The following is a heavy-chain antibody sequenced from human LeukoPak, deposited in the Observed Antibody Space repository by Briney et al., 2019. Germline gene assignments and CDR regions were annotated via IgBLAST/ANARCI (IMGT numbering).Heavy chain of an antibody. J-gene: IGHJ4*02. D-gene: IGHD2-21*02. CDR2: LYAGGTA. Sequence: SETLSLTCVVSVGSISTYYWSWIRQPAGKGLEWIGRLYAGGTANYNPSLKGRVTLALDTSKNQFSLKLTSVTAADTAVYYCARGVTFDYWGQGAPVTASS. CDR1: VGSISTYY. CDR3: ARGVTFDY. V-gene: IGHV4-4*07.